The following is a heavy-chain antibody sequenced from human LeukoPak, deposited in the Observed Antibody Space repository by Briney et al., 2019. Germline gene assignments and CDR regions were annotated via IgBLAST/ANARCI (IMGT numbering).Heavy chain of an antibody. CDR2: TKQDGSEK. D-gene: IGHD2-15*01. CDR1: GFTFSSYW. CDR3: ARGADIVVVVAATDY. V-gene: IGHV3-7*01. J-gene: IGHJ4*02. Sequence: PGGSLRLSCAASGFTFSSYWMSWVRQAPGKGLEWVANTKQDGSEKYYVDSVKGRFTISRDNAKNSLYLQMNSLRAEDTAVYYCARGADIVVVVAATDYWGQGTLVTVSS.